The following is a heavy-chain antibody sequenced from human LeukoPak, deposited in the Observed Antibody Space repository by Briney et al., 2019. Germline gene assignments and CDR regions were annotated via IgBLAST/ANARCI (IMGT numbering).Heavy chain of an antibody. CDR3: ARETYCGGDCYSGYMDV. D-gene: IGHD2-21*02. CDR1: GFTFSSYS. J-gene: IGHJ6*03. Sequence: GGSLRLSCAASGFTFSSYSMNWVRQAPGKGLEWVSSISSSSSYIYYADSVKGRFTISRDNAKNSLYLQMNSLRAEDTAVYYCARETYCGGDCYSGYMDVWGKGTTVTVSS. CDR2: ISSSSSYI. V-gene: IGHV3-21*01.